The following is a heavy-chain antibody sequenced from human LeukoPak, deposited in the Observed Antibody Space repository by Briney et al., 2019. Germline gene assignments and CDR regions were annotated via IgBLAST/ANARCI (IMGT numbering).Heavy chain of an antibody. CDR3: ARLSAGYFDY. CDR2: IYPDDSNT. V-gene: IGHV5-51*01. J-gene: IGHJ4*02. CDR1: GYRFTDYW. Sequence: GESLKISCKGSGYRFTDYWIGWVRQMPGTGLEWMGIIYPDDSNTRYSPSFQGQVTISADKSISTAYLQWSSLKASDTAMFYCARLSAGYFDYRGQGTLVTVSS. D-gene: IGHD6-13*01.